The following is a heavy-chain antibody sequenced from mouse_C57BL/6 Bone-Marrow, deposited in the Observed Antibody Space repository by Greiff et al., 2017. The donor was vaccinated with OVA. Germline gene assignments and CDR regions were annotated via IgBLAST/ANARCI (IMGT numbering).Heavy chain of an antibody. CDR3: ARLEWFAY. CDR2: IDPSDSYT. Sequence: QVQLQQPGAELVMPGASVKLSCKASGYNFTSYWMHWVKQRPGQGLEWIGEIDPSDSYTNYNQKFKGKSTLTVDKSSSTAYMQLSSLTSEDSAVYYCARLEWFAYWGQGTLVTVSA. V-gene: IGHV1-69*01. J-gene: IGHJ3*01. CDR1: GYNFTSYW.